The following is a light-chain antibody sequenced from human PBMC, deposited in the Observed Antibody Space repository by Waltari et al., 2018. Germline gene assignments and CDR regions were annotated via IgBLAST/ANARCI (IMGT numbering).Light chain of an antibody. CDR2: NVS. CDR1: STAGGGYNY. Sequence: QSALTQPRSLSGSPRQSVTIPCTGTSTAGGGYNYVSWYQQYPGRAPKVVIYNVSKRPSGVPDRFSGSKSGNTASLTISGLQAEDEADDYCCSYAGNYLRVFGGGTRLTVL. CDR3: CSYAGNYLRV. J-gene: IGLJ3*02. V-gene: IGLV2-11*01.